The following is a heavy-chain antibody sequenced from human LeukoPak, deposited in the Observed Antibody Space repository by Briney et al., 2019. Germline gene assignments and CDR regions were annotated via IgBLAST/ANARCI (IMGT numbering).Heavy chain of an antibody. V-gene: IGHV1-24*01. J-gene: IGHJ6*02. CDR3: ATIPHTARGYYYGMDV. D-gene: IGHD5-18*01. CDR1: GYTLTELS. CDR2: FDPEDGET. Sequence: ASVTVSCKVSGYTLTELSMHWVRQAPGKGLEWMGGFDPEDGETIYAQKFQGRVTMTEDTSTDTAYMELSSLRSEDTAVYYCATIPHTARGYYYGMDVWGQGTTVTVSS.